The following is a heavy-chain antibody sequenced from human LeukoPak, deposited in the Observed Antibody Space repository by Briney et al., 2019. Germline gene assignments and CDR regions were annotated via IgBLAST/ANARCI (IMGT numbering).Heavy chain of an antibody. CDR1: GFTFSSYG. Sequence: QPGRSLRLSCAASGFTFSSYGMHWVRQAPGKGLEWVAVISYDGSNKYYADSVKGRFTISRDNSKNTLYLQMNSLRAEDTAAYYCAKGWDLWGQGTLVTVSS. CDR2: ISYDGSNK. V-gene: IGHV3-30*18. J-gene: IGHJ5*02. CDR3: AKGWDL.